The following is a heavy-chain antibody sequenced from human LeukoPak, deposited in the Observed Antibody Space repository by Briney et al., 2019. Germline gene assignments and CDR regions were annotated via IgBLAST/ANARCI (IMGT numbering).Heavy chain of an antibody. CDR3: ARYNSMFRGVTTSDY. Sequence: ASVKVSCKASGYTFTNYGFSWVRQAPGQGLEWMGNSAYNGNTNYAQKFQDRVTMTTDTSTSTAYMELRSLKPDDTAVYYCARYNSMFRGVTTSDYWGQGTLVIVSS. V-gene: IGHV1-18*01. J-gene: IGHJ4*02. D-gene: IGHD3-10*01. CDR1: GYTFTNYG. CDR2: NSAYNGNT.